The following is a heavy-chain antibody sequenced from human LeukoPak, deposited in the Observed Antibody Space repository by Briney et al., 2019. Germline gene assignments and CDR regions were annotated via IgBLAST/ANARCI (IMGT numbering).Heavy chain of an antibody. D-gene: IGHD3-10*01. CDR2: INLSGST. CDR3: AHFYASGHDALDI. Sequence: PSETLSLTCGVVDGSLSGYHWSWIRQSPGKGLEWIGKINLSGSTHYNPSLERRVTMSIDTSMNQFSLKLTSVTDADTAMYYCAHFYASGHDALDIWGPGTLVAVSS. J-gene: IGHJ3*02. V-gene: IGHV4-34*01. CDR1: DGSLSGYH.